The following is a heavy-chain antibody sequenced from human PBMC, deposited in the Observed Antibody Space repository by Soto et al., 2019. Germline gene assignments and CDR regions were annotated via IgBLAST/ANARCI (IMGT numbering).Heavy chain of an antibody. V-gene: IGHV3-48*02. J-gene: IGHJ6*02. CDR2: ISSSSSTI. CDR1: GFTFSSYS. CDR3: ARLGTRAVAGPQHYYYYGMDV. D-gene: IGHD6-19*01. Sequence: ESGGGLVQPGGSLRLSCAASGFTFSSYSMNWVRQAPGKGLEWVSYISSSSSTIYYADSVKGRFTISRDNAKNSLYLQMNSLRDEDTAVYYCARLGTRAVAGPQHYYYYGMDVWGQGTTVTVSS.